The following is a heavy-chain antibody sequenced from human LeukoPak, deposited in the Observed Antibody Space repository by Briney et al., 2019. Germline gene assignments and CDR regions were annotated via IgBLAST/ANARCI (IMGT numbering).Heavy chain of an antibody. Sequence: GASVKVSCKASGYTFTGYYMHWVRQAPGQGLEWMGWINPSSGGTNNAQKFQDRVTMTRDTSLSTAYMELSRLRSDDTAVYYCARESPEDAFDIWGQGTMVTVSS. CDR1: GYTFTGYY. J-gene: IGHJ3*02. V-gene: IGHV1-2*02. CDR2: INPSSGGT. CDR3: ARESPEDAFDI.